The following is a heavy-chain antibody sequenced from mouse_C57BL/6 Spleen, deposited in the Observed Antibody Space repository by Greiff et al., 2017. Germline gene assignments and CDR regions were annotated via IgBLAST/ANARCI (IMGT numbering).Heavy chain of an antibody. CDR2: IYPGDGDT. V-gene: IGHV1-82*01. CDR1: GYAFSSSW. Sequence: QVQLKQSGPELVKPGASVKISCKASGYAFSSSWMNWVKQRPGQGLEWIGRIYPGDGDTNYNGKFKGKATLTADKSSSTAYMQLSSLTSEDSAVXVCERPIYCGYERNFDYWGQGTTLTVSS. J-gene: IGHJ2*01. D-gene: IGHD2-2*01. CDR3: ERPIYCGYERNFDY.